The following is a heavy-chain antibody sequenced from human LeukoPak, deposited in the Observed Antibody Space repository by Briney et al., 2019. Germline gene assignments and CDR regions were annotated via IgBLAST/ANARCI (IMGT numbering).Heavy chain of an antibody. CDR1: GGSMFSYY. CDR2: ICSNGIT. D-gene: IGHD3-22*01. J-gene: IGHJ2*01. V-gene: IGHV4-4*08. Sequence: SETLSLTCTVSGGSMFSYYWNWIRQPPGKGLEWIGYICSNGITNYSPSLRSRGSISIATSKNQFSLRLTSVTAADTAIYYCARRAYYDSSGYSPTSGYFDLWGRGTQVTVSS. CDR3: ARRAYYDSSGYSPTSGYFDL.